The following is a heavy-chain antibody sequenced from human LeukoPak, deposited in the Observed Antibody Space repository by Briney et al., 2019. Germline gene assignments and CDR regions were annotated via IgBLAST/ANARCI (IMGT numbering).Heavy chain of an antibody. Sequence: SETLSLTCTVSGGSISSGSYYWSWIRQPAGKGLEWIGRIYTSGSTNYNPSLKSRVTISVDTSKNQFSLKLSSVTAADTAVYYCARNAISGDYYYMDVWGKGTTVTVSS. CDR1: GGSISSGSYY. CDR2: IYTSGST. V-gene: IGHV4-61*02. D-gene: IGHD1-14*01. CDR3: ARNAISGDYYYMDV. J-gene: IGHJ6*03.